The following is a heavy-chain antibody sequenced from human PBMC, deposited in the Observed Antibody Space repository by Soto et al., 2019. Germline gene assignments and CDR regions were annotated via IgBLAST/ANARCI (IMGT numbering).Heavy chain of an antibody. CDR2: ISGSGGST. CDR1: EFTFSTHA. Sequence: EVQLLESGGGLVQPGGSLRLSCAASEFTFSTHAMTWVRQAPGKGLEWVSSISGSGGSTYYADSVKGRCTISRDNSKNTLYLQMNSLRAEDSAVYSCAKAGYCVSTSCYFPFDYWGQVTLVTVSS. CDR3: AKAGYCVSTSCYFPFDY. J-gene: IGHJ4*02. V-gene: IGHV3-23*01. D-gene: IGHD2-2*01.